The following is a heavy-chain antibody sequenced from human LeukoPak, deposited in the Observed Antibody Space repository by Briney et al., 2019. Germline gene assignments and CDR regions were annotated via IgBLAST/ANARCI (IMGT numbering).Heavy chain of an antibody. D-gene: IGHD3-3*01. V-gene: IGHV4-30-4*08. CDR3: ARVGALITIFGVVSD. CDR2: IYYSGST. J-gene: IGHJ4*02. CDR1: GFTFSSYA. Sequence: LRLSCAASGFTFSSYAMSWVRQPPGKGLEWIGYIYYSGSTYYNPSLKSRVTISVDTSKNQFSLKLSSVTAADTAVYYCARVGALITIFGVVSDWGQGTLVTVSS.